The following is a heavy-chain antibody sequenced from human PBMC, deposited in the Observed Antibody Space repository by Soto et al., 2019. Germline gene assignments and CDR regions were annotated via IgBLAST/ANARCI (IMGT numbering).Heavy chain of an antibody. CDR1: GFTFDDHG. V-gene: IGHV3-9*01. D-gene: IGHD4-17*01. Sequence: EVQLVESGGGLVQPGRSLRLSCAGSGFTFDDHGMHWVRQAPGKGLEWVSGISWNSGTIGYADSVKGRFTISRDNAKNSLYLQMNSLRAEDTALYYCAKALPCGDYQSDAFDVWGQGTMVTVSS. CDR3: AKALPCGDYQSDAFDV. J-gene: IGHJ3*01. CDR2: ISWNSGTI.